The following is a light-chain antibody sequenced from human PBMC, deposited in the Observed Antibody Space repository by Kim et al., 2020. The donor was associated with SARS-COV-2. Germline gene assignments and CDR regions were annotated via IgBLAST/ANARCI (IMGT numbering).Light chain of an antibody. Sequence: GALGPTATITCGGNNIGSQYVNWYQQKSGQAPILVIYRDNNRPSGIPDRFSGSNSGNTATLTITGAQAGDEADFYCQVWDSGTVVFGGGTQLTVL. CDR3: QVWDSGTVV. CDR2: RDN. J-gene: IGLJ3*02. V-gene: IGLV3-9*01. CDR1: NIGSQY.